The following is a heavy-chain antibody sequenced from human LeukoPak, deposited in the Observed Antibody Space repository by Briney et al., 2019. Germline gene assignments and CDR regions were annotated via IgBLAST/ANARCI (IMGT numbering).Heavy chain of an antibody. CDR2: ISGSGGST. J-gene: IGHJ4*02. D-gene: IGHD3-16*02. V-gene: IGHV3-23*01. Sequence: GGSLRLSCAASGFTFSSYAMSWVRQAPGKGLEWVSAISGSGGSTYYADSVKGRFTSSRDNSKNTLYLQMNSLRAEDTAVYYCAKAAIMITFGGVIAEYYFDYWGQGTLVTVSS. CDR1: GFTFSSYA. CDR3: AKAAIMITFGGVIAEYYFDY.